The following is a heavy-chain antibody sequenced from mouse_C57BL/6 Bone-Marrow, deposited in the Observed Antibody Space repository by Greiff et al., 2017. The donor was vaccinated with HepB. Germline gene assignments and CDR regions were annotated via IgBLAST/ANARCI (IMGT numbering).Heavy chain of an antibody. CDR2: ISDGGSYT. Sequence: EVKLMESGGGLVKPGGSLKLSCAASGFTFSSYAMSWVRQTPEKRLEWVATISDGGSYTYYPDNVKGRFTISRDNAKNNLYLQMSHLKSEDTAMYYCARARSYYGSSWYFDVWGTGTTVTVSS. D-gene: IGHD1-1*01. J-gene: IGHJ1*03. CDR1: GFTFSSYA. V-gene: IGHV5-4*03. CDR3: ARARSYYGSSWYFDV.